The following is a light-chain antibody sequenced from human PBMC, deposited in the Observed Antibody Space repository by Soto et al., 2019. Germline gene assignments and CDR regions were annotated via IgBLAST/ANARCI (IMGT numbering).Light chain of an antibody. J-gene: IGKJ2*01. CDR3: QQYYSSPYT. CDR1: QSVLYSSNNKNY. Sequence: DIVMTQSPDSLAVSLGERATINCKSSQSVLYSSNNKNYLAWYQQKPGQPPELLIYWASTRESGVPDRFSGSGSATGFTLTISSLQAEDVAVYYCQQYYSSPYTFGQGTKLEIK. V-gene: IGKV4-1*01. CDR2: WAS.